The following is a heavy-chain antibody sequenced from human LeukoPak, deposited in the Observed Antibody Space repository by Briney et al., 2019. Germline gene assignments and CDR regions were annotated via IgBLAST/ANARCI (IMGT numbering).Heavy chain of an antibody. Sequence: GGSLRLSCAASGFTFSSDSMNWVRQAPGKGLEWVSSISSSSSYIYYADSVKGPFTISRDNAKNSLYLQMNSLRAEDTAVYYCARDNGGYYDSSRSQGYWGQGTLVTVSS. D-gene: IGHD3-3*01. CDR3: ARDNGGYYDSSRSQGY. CDR1: GFTFSSDS. J-gene: IGHJ4*02. V-gene: IGHV3-21*01. CDR2: ISSSSSYI.